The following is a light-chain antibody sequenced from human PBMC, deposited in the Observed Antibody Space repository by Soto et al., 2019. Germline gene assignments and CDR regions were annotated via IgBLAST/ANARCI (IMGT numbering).Light chain of an antibody. CDR1: NSDVGGYNY. J-gene: IGLJ1*01. V-gene: IGLV2-14*01. CDR2: EVT. Sequence: QSALTQPASVSGSPGQSITISCTGTNSDVGGYNYVSWYQQHPGKAPKLMIYEVTYRPSGISNRFSGSKSGNTASLTISGLQAEDEAGYYCGAYTSSNTRVFGTGTKVTVL. CDR3: GAYTSSNTRV.